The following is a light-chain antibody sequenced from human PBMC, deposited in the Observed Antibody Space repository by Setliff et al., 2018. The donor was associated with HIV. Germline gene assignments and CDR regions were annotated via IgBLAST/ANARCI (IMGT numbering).Light chain of an antibody. CDR3: CSYTTSNNGVV. V-gene: IGLV2-14*01. CDR1: SSDVGGYDY. Sequence: QSALAQPASVSGSPGQSITISCTGSSSDVGGYDYVSWYQQYPGKAPKLLIFDVSRRRSGISNRFSGSKSDNTASLTISGLQPEDEADYYCCSYTTSNNGVVFGGGTKVTVL. CDR2: DVS. J-gene: IGLJ2*01.